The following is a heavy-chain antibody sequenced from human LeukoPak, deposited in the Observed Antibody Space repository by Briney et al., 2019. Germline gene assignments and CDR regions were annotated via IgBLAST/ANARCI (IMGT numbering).Heavy chain of an antibody. J-gene: IGHJ4*02. CDR2: IYPGDSDT. CDR1: GYSFTSYW. CDR3: ATTYYYDGSGYYPPRY. Sequence: AGESLKISCKGSGYSFTSYWIGWVRQMPGKGLEWMGIIYPGDSDTRYSPSFQGQVTISADKSISTAYLQWSSLKASDTAMYYCATTYYYDGSGYYPPRYWGQGTLVTVSS. V-gene: IGHV5-51*01. D-gene: IGHD3-22*01.